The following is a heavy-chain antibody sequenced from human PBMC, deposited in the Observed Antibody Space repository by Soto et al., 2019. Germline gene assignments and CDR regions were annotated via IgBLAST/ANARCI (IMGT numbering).Heavy chain of an antibody. J-gene: IGHJ4*02. Sequence: QAQVVQSGAEVRKPGSSVKLSCKASEGTFNSYAIAWVRQAPGQGLEWMGGIIPYYSTLNYAQKFQDRVTITADDSTNTVYMELSSLRSDDTAVHFCASGASRWYPYFFDSWAQGTLVTVSS. CDR1: EGTFNSYA. CDR2: IIPYYSTL. CDR3: ASGASRWYPYFFDS. D-gene: IGHD6-13*01. V-gene: IGHV1-69*01.